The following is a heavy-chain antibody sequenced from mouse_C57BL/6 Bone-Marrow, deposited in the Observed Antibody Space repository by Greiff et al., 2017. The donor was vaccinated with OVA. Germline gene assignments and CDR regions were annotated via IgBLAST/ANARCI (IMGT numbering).Heavy chain of an antibody. CDR2: INPYNGGT. CDR3: ARDDYAWVAY. Sequence: EVQLQQSGPVLVKPGASVTMSCKASGYTFTDYYMNWVKQSHGKSLEWIGVINPYNGGTSYNQKFKGKATLTVDKSSSTAYMELNSLTSEDSAVYYCARDDYAWVAYWGQGTLVTVSA. V-gene: IGHV1-19*01. D-gene: IGHD2-4*01. J-gene: IGHJ3*01. CDR1: GYTFTDYY.